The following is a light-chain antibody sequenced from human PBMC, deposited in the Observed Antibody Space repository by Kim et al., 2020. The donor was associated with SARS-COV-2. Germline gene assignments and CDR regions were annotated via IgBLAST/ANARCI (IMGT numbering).Light chain of an antibody. CDR1: QTINRD. CDR3: QQSYSTPWT. J-gene: IGKJ1*01. V-gene: IGKV1-39*01. CDR2: GAS. Sequence: ASVGDRITISCRPSQTINRDLSWFQQKPGKAPKLLIYGASSLQSGVPSRFAGSGCGTEYTLTITSLQPEDFATYYCQQSYSTPWTFGQGTKVDIK.